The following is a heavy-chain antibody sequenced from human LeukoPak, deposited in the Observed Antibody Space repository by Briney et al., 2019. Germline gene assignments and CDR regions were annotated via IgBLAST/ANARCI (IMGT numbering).Heavy chain of an antibody. Sequence: SETLSLTCTVSGGSISSHFWSWIRQPPGKGLEWVGYIFYSGTTKYNPSLRSRVTVSADTSKNQFSLKLSSVTAADTAVYYCARRYSSSRYAPSTYYFDYWGQGTLVTVSS. CDR3: ARRYSSSRYAPSTYYFDY. CDR2: IFYSGTT. V-gene: IGHV4-59*11. J-gene: IGHJ4*02. D-gene: IGHD6-13*01. CDR1: GGSISSHF.